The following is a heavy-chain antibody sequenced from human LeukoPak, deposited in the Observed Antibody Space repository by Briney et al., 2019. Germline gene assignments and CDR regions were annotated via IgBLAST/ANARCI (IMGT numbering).Heavy chain of an antibody. CDR1: GGSFSGYY. CDR2: INHSGST. Sequence: SETLSLTCAVYGGSFSGYYWSWIRQPPGKGLEWIGEINHSGSTNYNPSLKSRVTISVDTSKNQFSLKLSSVTAADTAVYYCARAFRGRYNWSPRAFDIWGQGTMVTVSS. CDR3: ARAFRGRYNWSPRAFDI. D-gene: IGHD1-1*01. V-gene: IGHV4-34*01. J-gene: IGHJ3*02.